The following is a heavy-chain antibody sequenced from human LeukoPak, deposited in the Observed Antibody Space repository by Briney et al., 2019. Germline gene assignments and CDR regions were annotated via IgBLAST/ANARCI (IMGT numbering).Heavy chain of an antibody. D-gene: IGHD2-2*03. Sequence: SETLSLTCTVYGGSFSGYYWSWIRQPPGKGLEWIGEINHSGSTNYNPSLKSRVTISVDTSKNQFSLKLSSVTAADTAVYYCARDALDIVVVPAAIRAFDIWGQGTMVTVSS. CDR1: GGSFSGYY. J-gene: IGHJ3*02. CDR3: ARDALDIVVVPAAIRAFDI. CDR2: INHSGST. V-gene: IGHV4-34*01.